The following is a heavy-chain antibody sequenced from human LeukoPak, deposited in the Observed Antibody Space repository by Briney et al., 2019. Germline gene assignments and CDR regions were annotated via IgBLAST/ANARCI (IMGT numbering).Heavy chain of an antibody. J-gene: IGHJ4*02. D-gene: IGHD3-22*01. CDR3: ARGRYYDSSGYYRSFDY. CDR2: ISAYNGNT. CDR1: GYTFTSYG. V-gene: IGHV1-18*01. Sequence: ASVKVSCKASGYTFTSYGISWVRQAPGQGLEWMGWISAYNGNTNYAQKLQGRVTMTTDTSTSTAYMELRSLRSDDTAVYYCARGRYYDSSGYYRSFDYWGQGTLVTVSS.